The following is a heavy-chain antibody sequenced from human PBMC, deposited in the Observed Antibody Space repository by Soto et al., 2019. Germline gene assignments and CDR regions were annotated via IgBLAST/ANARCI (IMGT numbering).Heavy chain of an antibody. Sequence: GGSLRLSCAASGFTFSSYGMHWVRQAPGKGLEWVAVISYDGSNKYYADSVKGRFTISRDNSKNTLYLQMNSLRAEDTAVYYCAKDSIAASGMDVWGQGTTVTVSS. CDR3: AKDSIAASGMDV. V-gene: IGHV3-30*18. CDR2: ISYDGSNK. CDR1: GFTFSSYG. J-gene: IGHJ6*02. D-gene: IGHD6-6*01.